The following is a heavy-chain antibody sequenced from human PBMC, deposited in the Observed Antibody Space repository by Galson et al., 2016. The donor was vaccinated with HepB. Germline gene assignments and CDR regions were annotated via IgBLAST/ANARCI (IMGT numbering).Heavy chain of an antibody. CDR1: GGTFSSYA. J-gene: IGHJ5*02. CDR3: ARGGSGLNYDSSGYYGGS. D-gene: IGHD3-22*01. CDR2: IIPIFGTA. Sequence: SCKASGGTFSSYAISWVRQAPGQGLEWMGGIIPIFGTAEYAQKFQGRVTITADKSTSTAYMDLSSLRSEDTAVYFCARGGSGLNYDSSGYYGGSWGQGTLVTVSS. V-gene: IGHV1-69*06.